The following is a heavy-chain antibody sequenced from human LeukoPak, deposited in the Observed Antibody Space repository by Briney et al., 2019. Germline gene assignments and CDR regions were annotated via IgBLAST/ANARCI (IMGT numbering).Heavy chain of an antibody. V-gene: IGHV3-48*04. CDR3: AELGITMIGGV. J-gene: IGHJ6*04. D-gene: IGHD3-10*02. CDR1: EFTFSTYS. Sequence: GGSLRLSRAASEFTFSTYSMNWVRQVPGKGLEWVSYISSSGSTIYYADSVKGRFTISRDNAKNSLYLQMNSLRAEDTAVYYCAELGITMIGGVWGKGTTVTISS. CDR2: ISSSGSTI.